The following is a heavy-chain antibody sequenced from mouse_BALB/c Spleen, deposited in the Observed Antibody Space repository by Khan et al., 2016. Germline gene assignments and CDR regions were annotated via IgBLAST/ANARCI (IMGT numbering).Heavy chain of an antibody. J-gene: IGHJ2*01. Sequence: EVQLQESGPSLVKPSQTLSLTCYVTGDSITSGYWNWIRKFPGNKLEYMGYISYSGSTYYNPSLKSRISITRDTSKNQSYLQLNSVTTEDTAIYCDTSRLTTYYFDYWGHGATLTVSS. D-gene: IGHD1-1*01. V-gene: IGHV3-8*02. CDR2: ISYSGST. CDR1: GDSITSGY. CDR3: TSRLTTYYFDY.